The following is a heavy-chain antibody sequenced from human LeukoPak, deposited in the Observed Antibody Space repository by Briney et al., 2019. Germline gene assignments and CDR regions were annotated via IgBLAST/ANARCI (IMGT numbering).Heavy chain of an antibody. CDR2: INPNSGGT. CDR1: GYTFTGYY. CDR3: ARYCSSTSCYIRIFDY. Sequence: ASVKVSCKASGYTFTGYYMHWVRQAPGQGLEWMGWINPNSGGTNYAQKFQGRVTMTRDTSISTAYMELSRLRSDDTAVYYCARYCSSTSCYIRIFDYWGQGTLVTVSS. D-gene: IGHD2-2*02. J-gene: IGHJ4*02. V-gene: IGHV1-2*02.